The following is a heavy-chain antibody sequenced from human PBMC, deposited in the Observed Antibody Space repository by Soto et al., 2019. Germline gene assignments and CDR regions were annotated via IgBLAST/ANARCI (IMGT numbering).Heavy chain of an antibody. J-gene: IGHJ5*02. D-gene: IGHD6-19*01. CDR3: TRHAIAVAGSHNWFDP. V-gene: IGHV3-73*01. CDR1: GFTFSGSA. Sequence: EVQLVESGGGLVQPGGSLKLSCAASGFTFSGSAMHWVRQASGKGLEWVGRIRSKANSYATAYAASVKGRFTISREDSKNTAYLQMNRLKTEDTAVYYCTRHAIAVAGSHNWFDPWGQGTLVTVSS. CDR2: IRSKANSYAT.